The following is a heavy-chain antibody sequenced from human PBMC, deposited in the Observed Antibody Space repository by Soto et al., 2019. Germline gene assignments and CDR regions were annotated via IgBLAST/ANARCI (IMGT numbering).Heavy chain of an antibody. CDR1: GYIFINYA. Sequence: QVQLVQSGPEVKKPGASVRVSCKASGYIFINYAMHWVRQAPGQRLEWLGWISAANGNTRYSQKFQGRVSITRDTSASTAYLDLSSLTSEDTALYYCTRGHTMRGDYYSGLDVWGQGTTVTVSS. D-gene: IGHD3-22*01. CDR3: TRGHTMRGDYYSGLDV. CDR2: ISAANGNT. J-gene: IGHJ6*02. V-gene: IGHV1-3*01.